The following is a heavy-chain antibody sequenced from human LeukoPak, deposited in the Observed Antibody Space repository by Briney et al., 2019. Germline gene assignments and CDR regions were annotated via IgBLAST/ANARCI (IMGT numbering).Heavy chain of an antibody. J-gene: IGHJ4*02. V-gene: IGHV3-64*01. Sequence: GGSLRLSCAASGFTFSSYAMHWVRQAPGKGLEYVSAISSNGGSTYYANSVKGRFTISRDNSKNTLCLQMGSLRAEDMAVYYCARGPMVVVIATGIDYWGQGTLVTVSS. CDR3: ARGPMVVVIATGIDY. D-gene: IGHD2-21*01. CDR2: ISSNGGST. CDR1: GFTFSSYA.